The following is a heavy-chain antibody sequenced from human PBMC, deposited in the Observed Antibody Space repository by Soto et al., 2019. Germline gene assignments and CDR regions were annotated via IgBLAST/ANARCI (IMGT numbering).Heavy chain of an antibody. CDR2: IWYDGSNK. D-gene: IGHD6-6*01. J-gene: IGHJ6*02. V-gene: IGHV3-33*01. Sequence: GGSLRLSCAASGFTFSSYGMHWVRQAPGKGLEWVAVIWYDGSNKYYADTVKGRFTNYRDNSKNTLFLQMNSLRAEDTVVYYCARSEYSSSSSYYYGMDVWGQGT. CDR3: ARSEYSSSSSYYYGMDV. CDR1: GFTFSSYG.